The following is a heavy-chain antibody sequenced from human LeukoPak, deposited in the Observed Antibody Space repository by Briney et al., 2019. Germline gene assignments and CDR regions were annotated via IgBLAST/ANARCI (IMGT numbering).Heavy chain of an antibody. J-gene: IGHJ6*03. D-gene: IGHD1-26*01. CDR1: GYTFTSYY. Sequence: ASVKVSCKASGYTFTSYYMHWVRQAPGQGLEWMGIINPSGGSTSYAQKFQGRVTMTRDTSTSTVYMELSSLRSEDTAVYYCARLVVLGGSFKDYYYYMDVWGNGTTVTVSS. CDR3: ARLVVLGGSFKDYYYYMDV. CDR2: INPSGGST. V-gene: IGHV1-46*01.